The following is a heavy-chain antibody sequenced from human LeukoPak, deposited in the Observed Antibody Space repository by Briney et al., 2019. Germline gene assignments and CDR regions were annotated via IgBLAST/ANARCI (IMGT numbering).Heavy chain of an antibody. Sequence: SVKVSCKASGGTFSSYAISWVRQAPGQGLEWMGGIIPIFGTANYAQKFQGRATITADESTSTAYMELSSLRSEDTAVYYCARDNRYSGSYCDYWGQGTLVTVSS. D-gene: IGHD1-26*01. J-gene: IGHJ4*02. CDR1: GGTFSSYA. V-gene: IGHV1-69*13. CDR2: IIPIFGTA. CDR3: ARDNRYSGSYCDY.